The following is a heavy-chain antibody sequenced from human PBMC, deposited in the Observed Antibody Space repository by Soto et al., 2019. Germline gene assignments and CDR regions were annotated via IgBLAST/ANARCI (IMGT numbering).Heavy chain of an antibody. V-gene: IGHV1-69*13. D-gene: IGHD3-22*01. CDR3: ARDRGSYDSSCYHIFDY. J-gene: IGHJ4*02. CDR1: GGTFSSYA. CDR2: IIPIFGTA. Sequence: GASVKVSCKASGGTFSSYAISWVRQAPGQGLEWMGGIIPIFGTANYAQKFQGRVTITADESTSTAYMELSSLRSEDTAVYYCARDRGSYDSSCYHIFDYWGKGTLVTVSS.